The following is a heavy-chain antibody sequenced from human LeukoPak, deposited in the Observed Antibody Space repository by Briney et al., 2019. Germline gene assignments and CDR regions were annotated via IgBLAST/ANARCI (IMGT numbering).Heavy chain of an antibody. V-gene: IGHV4-39*07. Sequence: SETLSLTCTVSGGSVSSSSYYWGWIRQPPGKGLEWIGSIYYSGSTYYNPSLKSRVTISIDTSKNQFSLKLSSVTAADTAVYYCNSGTYYQRDYWGQGTLVTVSS. CDR3: NSGTYYQRDY. CDR2: IYYSGST. CDR1: GGSVSSSSYY. D-gene: IGHD3-10*01. J-gene: IGHJ4*02.